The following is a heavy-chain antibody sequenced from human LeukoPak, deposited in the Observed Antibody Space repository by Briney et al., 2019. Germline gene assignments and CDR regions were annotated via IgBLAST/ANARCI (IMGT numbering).Heavy chain of an antibody. V-gene: IGHV5-51*01. J-gene: IGHJ5*02. CDR3: ARHGSSYIEPRYNWFDP. CDR1: GYSFTSYW. CDR2: IYPGDSDP. Sequence: GESLKISCKGSGYSFTSYWIGWVPQVPGKGLEWMRSIYPGDSDPSYRPSFQGEVTISADKSISTAYLQWSSLEASETAMYFCARHGSSYIEPRYNWFDPWGQGTLVTVSS. D-gene: IGHD3-10*01.